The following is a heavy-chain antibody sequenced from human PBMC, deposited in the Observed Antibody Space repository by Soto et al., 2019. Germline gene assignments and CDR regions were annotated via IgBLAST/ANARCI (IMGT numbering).Heavy chain of an antibody. V-gene: IGHV3-48*03. CDR3: AGSGTYEPLYY. Sequence: SGGSLRLSCAASGFTLSSYEMNWVRQAPGKGLEWVSYISGSGRTIYYADSVKGRFTISRDNAKNSLYLQMNSLRAEDTAVYYCAGSGTYEPLYYWGQGTLVTVSS. J-gene: IGHJ4*02. CDR1: GFTLSSYE. D-gene: IGHD1-26*01. CDR2: ISGSGRTI.